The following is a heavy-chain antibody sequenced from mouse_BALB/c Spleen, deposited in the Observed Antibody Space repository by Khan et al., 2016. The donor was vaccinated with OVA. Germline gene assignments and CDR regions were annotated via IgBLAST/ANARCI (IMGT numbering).Heavy chain of an antibody. CDR1: GNAFSNYW. V-gene: IGHV1-80*01. J-gene: IGHJ3*01. Sequence: QVQLQQPGAELVRPGSSVKISCKASGNAFSNYWLNWVKQRPGQGLEWIGQIYPGDGNTYYNGKSKGKATRTPDKSSSTAYMQRTSLTSEDSAVYFCAREGYYGSRRAWFAYWGQGTLVTVSA. CDR2: IYPGDGNT. CDR3: AREGYYGSRRAWFAY. D-gene: IGHD1-1*01.